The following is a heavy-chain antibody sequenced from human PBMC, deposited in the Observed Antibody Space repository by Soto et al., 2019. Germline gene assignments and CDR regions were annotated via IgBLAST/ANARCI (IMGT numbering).Heavy chain of an antibody. CDR1: GYSLTSGYY. D-gene: IGHD6-19*01. J-gene: IGHJ4*02. CDR3: ARARIVVAGTIVDY. V-gene: IGHV4-38-2*01. CDR2: IYHSGDT. Sequence: PSETLSLTCAVSGYSLTSGYYCGWIRQPPGKGLEWIGSIYHSGDTYYNPSLKSRVTISVDTFKNHFSLKLTSVTAADTAVYYCARARIVVAGTIVDYWGQGTLVTVSS.